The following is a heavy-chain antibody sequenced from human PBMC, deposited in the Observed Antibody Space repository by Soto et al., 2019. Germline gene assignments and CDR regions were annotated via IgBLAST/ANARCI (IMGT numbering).Heavy chain of an antibody. V-gene: IGHV1-18*01. Sequence: QVQLVQSGAEVKKPGASVKVSCKASGYTFASYAISWMRQAPGQGLEWMGWISAYNGNTNYAQKLQGKVTMTTDTATSTAYREPRSLRADDPAGEDWAGEPPPPDYWGQGTLVTVSS. CDR2: ISAYNGNT. CDR3: AGEPPPPDY. J-gene: IGHJ4*02. CDR1: GYTFASYA.